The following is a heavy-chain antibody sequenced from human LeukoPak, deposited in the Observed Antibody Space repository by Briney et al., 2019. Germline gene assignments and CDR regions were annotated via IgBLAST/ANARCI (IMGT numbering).Heavy chain of an antibody. D-gene: IGHD2-21*02. CDR1: GDSISSYY. J-gene: IGHJ3*02. V-gene: IGHV4-59*01. CDR3: ARKVTRKGGDAFDI. CDR2: IYCSGST. Sequence: SETLSLTCTVSGDSISSYYWSWIRQPPGRGLEWIGYIYCSGSTNYNPSLKSRVTISIDTSKNQFSLKLSSVTAADTAVYYCARKVTRKGGDAFDIWGQGTMVTVSS.